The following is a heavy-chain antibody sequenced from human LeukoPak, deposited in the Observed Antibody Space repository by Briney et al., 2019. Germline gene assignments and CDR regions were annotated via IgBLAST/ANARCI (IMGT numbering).Heavy chain of an antibody. CDR2: IYTSGST. D-gene: IGHD2-15*01. V-gene: IGHV4-61*02. CDR3: ARDHVPPGGGVYCSGGSCYSEAFDY. J-gene: IGHJ4*02. CDR1: GGSISSSSYY. Sequence: SETLSLTCTVSGGSISSSSYYWSWIRQPAGKGLEWIGRIYTSGSTNYNPSLKSRVTISVDTSKNQFSLKLSSVTAADTAVYYCARDHVPPGGGVYCSGGSCYSEAFDYWGQGTLVTVSS.